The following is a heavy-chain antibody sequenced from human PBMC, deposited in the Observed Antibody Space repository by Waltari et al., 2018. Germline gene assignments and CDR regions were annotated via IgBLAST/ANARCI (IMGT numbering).Heavy chain of an antibody. J-gene: IGHJ4*02. CDR2: IIPIFGTA. CDR3: ARHGYSSGWYGN. CDR1: GVTFSSCA. V-gene: IGHV1-69*08. D-gene: IGHD6-19*01. Sequence: QVHLVQSGAEVKNTGSSMKVSCKASGVTFSSCAISWVRQAPGQWIEWMGSIIPIFGTANYAHKFQGRVTITADKSTSTAYMELSSLRSEDTAVYYCARHGYSSGWYGNWGQGTLVTVSS.